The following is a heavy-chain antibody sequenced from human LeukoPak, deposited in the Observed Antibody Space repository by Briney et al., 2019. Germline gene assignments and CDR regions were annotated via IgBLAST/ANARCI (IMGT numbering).Heavy chain of an antibody. CDR3: ARDRLAGVGATPRPLYY. CDR2: INHSGST. D-gene: IGHD1-26*01. Sequence: SETLSLTCAVYGGSFSGYYWSWIRQPPGKGLEWIGEINHSGSTNYNPSLKSRVTISVDTSKNQFSLKLSSVTAADTAVYYCARDRLAGVGATPRPLYYWGQGTLVTVSS. J-gene: IGHJ4*02. V-gene: IGHV4-34*01. CDR1: GGSFSGYY.